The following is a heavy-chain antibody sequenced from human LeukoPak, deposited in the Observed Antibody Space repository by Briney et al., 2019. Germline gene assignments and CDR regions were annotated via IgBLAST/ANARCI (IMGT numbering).Heavy chain of an antibody. CDR2: ISSSGSTI. Sequence: PGGSLRLSCAASGFTFSSYEMNWVRQAPGKGLEWVSYISSSGSTIYYADSVKGRFTISRDNAKNSLYLQMNSLRAEDMALYYCAKGGGLRDAFDIWGQGTMVTVSS. CDR3: AKGGGLRDAFDI. D-gene: IGHD3-10*01. J-gene: IGHJ3*02. CDR1: GFTFSSYE. V-gene: IGHV3-48*03.